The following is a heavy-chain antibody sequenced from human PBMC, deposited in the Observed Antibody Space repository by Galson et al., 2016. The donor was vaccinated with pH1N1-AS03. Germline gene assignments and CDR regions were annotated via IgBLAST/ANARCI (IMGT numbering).Heavy chain of an antibody. CDR2: ISHDGSDK. D-gene: IGHD2/OR15-2a*01. V-gene: IGHV3-7*01. CDR3: ASNIKG. J-gene: IGHJ4*02. CDR1: GFAFSSYW. Sequence: SLRLSCAVSGFAFSSYWMNWVRQAPGKGLECVASISHDGSDKYYVDSVRGRLTISRDNAKNSLLLHMDSLRAEDTAVYYCASNIKGWGQGTQVTVSS.